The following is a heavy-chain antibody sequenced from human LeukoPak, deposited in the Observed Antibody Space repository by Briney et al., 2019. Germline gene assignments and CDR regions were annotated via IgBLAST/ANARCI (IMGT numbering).Heavy chain of an antibody. V-gene: IGHV4-30-4*01. D-gene: IGHD3-9*01. J-gene: IGHJ4*02. CDR2: IYYSGST. Sequence: PSETLSLTCTVSGGSISSGDYYWRWIRQPPGKGLEWIGYIYYSGSTYYNPSLKSRVTISVDTSKNQFSLKLSSVTAADTAVYYCARESAQGRYFDWLLSPDYWGQGTLVTVSS. CDR3: ARESAQGRYFDWLLSPDY. CDR1: GGSISSGDYY.